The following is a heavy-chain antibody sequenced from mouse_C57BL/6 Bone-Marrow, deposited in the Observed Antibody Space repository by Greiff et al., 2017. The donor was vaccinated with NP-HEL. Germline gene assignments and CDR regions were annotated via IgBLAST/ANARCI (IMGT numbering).Heavy chain of an antibody. CDR1: GYTFTSYW. CDR2: IYPGSGST. V-gene: IGHV1-55*01. CDR3: ARKNDGRGGLGY. D-gene: IGHD1-1*01. Sequence: QVQLQQPGAELVKPGASVKMSCKASGYTFTSYWITWVKQRPGQGLEWIGDIYPGSGSTNYNEKFKSKATLTVDTSSSTAYMQLSSLTSEDSAVYYCARKNDGRGGLGYWGQGTTLTVSS. J-gene: IGHJ2*01.